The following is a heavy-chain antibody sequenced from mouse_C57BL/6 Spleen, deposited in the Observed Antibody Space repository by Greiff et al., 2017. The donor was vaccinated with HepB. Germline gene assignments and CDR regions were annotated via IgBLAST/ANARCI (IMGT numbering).Heavy chain of an antibody. CDR2: ISYDGSN. Sequence: EVKLVESGPGLVKPSQSLSLTCSVTGYSITSGYYWNWIRQFPGNKLEWMGYISYDGSNNYNPSLKNRISITRDTSKNQFFLKLNSVTTEDTATYYCAREGAYGSPAWFAYWGQGTLVTVSA. CDR1: GYSITSGYY. J-gene: IGHJ3*01. V-gene: IGHV3-6*01. CDR3: AREGAYGSPAWFAY. D-gene: IGHD1-1*01.